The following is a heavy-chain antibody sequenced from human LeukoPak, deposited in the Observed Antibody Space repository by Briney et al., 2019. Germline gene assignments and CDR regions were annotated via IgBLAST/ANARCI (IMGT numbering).Heavy chain of an antibody. V-gene: IGHV4-59*01. CDR2: IYHSGST. CDR3: ARDVGYCSSTSCYRAGGY. D-gene: IGHD2-2*01. CDR1: GGSISSYY. J-gene: IGHJ4*02. Sequence: SETLSLTCTVSGGSISSYYWSWIRQPPGKGLEWIGYIYHSGSTNYNPSLKSRVTISVDTSKNQFSLKLSSVTAADTAVYYCARDVGYCSSTSCYRAGGYWGQGTPVTVSS.